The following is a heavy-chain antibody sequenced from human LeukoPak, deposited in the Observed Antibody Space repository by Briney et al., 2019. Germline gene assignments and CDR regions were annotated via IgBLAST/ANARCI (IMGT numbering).Heavy chain of an antibody. Sequence: GESLKISCKGSGYSFSSYWIAWVRQMPGKGLEWMGIIYPGDSDTRYSPSFEGQVTISADKSISTAYLQWGSLQASDTAMYYCASEYCSGGNCYFDYWGQGTLVTVSS. D-gene: IGHD2-15*01. CDR2: IYPGDSDT. J-gene: IGHJ4*02. V-gene: IGHV5-51*01. CDR1: GYSFSSYW. CDR3: ASEYCSGGNCYFDY.